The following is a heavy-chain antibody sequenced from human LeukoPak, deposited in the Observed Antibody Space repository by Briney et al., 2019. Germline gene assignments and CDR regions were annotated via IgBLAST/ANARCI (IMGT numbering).Heavy chain of an antibody. CDR3: ARGSGDY. V-gene: IGHV3-7*04. CDR1: GLTFSGYW. J-gene: IGHJ4*02. Sequence: PGGPLRLSCAASGLTFSGYWMNWVRQAPGKGLEWVANIKPDGSEKYYVDSVKGRFTISRDNAKNSLYLQMTSLRAEDTAVYSCARGSGDYSGQGTLVTVSS. CDR2: IKPDGSEK.